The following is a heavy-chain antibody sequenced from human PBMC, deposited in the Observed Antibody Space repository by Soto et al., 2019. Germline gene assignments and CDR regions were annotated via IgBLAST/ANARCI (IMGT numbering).Heavy chain of an antibody. D-gene: IGHD3-10*01. CDR1: KYTFISYH. J-gene: IGHJ4*02. Sequence: ASVKVSCKASKYTFISYHIHWVRQAPGQGLEWLGIINPSGAYTSYAQKFQGRVTMTRDTSTSTVYMELSSLRFEDTAMYYCARDISLSMVRGVISHWGQGTLVTVSS. CDR3: ARDISLSMVRGVISH. CDR2: INPSGAYT. V-gene: IGHV1-46*01.